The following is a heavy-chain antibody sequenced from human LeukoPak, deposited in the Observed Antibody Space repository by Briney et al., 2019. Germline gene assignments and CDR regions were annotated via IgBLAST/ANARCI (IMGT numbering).Heavy chain of an antibody. CDR2: ISYSGST. CDR3: ARGHDGVVGWFAP. J-gene: IGHJ5*02. V-gene: IGHV4-59*01. Sequence: PSETLSLTCSVSGGSITNNFWIWIRQPPGKGLEWIGHISYSGSTNYNPSLKSRVTMSVDTSKNQFSLKVTSVTAADTAVYYCARGHDGVVGWFAPWGRGTLVTVSS. CDR1: GGSITNNF. D-gene: IGHD2-15*01.